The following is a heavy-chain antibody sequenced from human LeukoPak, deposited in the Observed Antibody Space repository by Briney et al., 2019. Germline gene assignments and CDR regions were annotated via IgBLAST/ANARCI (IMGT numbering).Heavy chain of an antibody. J-gene: IGHJ4*02. D-gene: IGHD6-19*01. CDR2: ISGSGGST. CDR3: AKRYSQWLGPSYYFDY. CDR1: GFTFSSYA. V-gene: IGHV3-23*01. Sequence: PGGSLRLSCAASGFTFSSYAMSWVRQAPGKGLEWVSAISGSGGSTYYADSVKGRFTISRDNSKNTLYLQRNSLRAEDTAVYYCAKRYSQWLGPSYYFDYWGQGTLVTVSS.